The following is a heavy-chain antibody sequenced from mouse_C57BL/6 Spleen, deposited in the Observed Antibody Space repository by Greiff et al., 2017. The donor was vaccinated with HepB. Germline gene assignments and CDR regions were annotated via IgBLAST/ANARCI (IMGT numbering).Heavy chain of an antibody. CDR1: GYTFTSYW. V-gene: IGHV1-55*01. Sequence: QVQLQPGAELVKPGASVKMSCKASGYTFTSYWITWVKQRPGQGLEWIGDIYPGSGSTNYNEKFKSKATLTVDTSSSTAYMQLSSLTSEDSAVYYCARSKGLTYYFDYWGQGTTLTVSS. CDR3: ARSKGLTYYFDY. CDR2: IYPGSGST. J-gene: IGHJ2*01. D-gene: IGHD2-12*01.